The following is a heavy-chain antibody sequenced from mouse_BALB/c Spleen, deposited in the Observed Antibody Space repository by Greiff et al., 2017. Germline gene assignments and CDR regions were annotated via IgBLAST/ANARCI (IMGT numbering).Heavy chain of an antibody. CDR3: ARRTTGWFAY. D-gene: IGHD2-13*01. V-gene: IGHV1-69*02. CDR1: GYTFTSYW. Sequence: VQLQQPGAELVKPGASVKLSCKASGYTFTSYWMHWVKQRPGQGLEWIGEIDPSDSYTNYNQKFKGKATLTVDKSSSTAYMQISSLTSEDSAVYYCARRTTGWFAYWGQGTLVTVSA. J-gene: IGHJ3*01. CDR2: IDPSDSYT.